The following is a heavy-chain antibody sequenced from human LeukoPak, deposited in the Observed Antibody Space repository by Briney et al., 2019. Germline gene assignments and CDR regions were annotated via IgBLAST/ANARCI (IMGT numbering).Heavy chain of an antibody. CDR2: IKHDGSEK. Sequence: GGSLRLSCAASGFTFRTYWMSWVRQAPGKGLEWVANIKHDGSEKYYVDSVKGRFTISRDNAKTSLYLQMNSLRAEDTAVYYCARDLSGVTGYTYGRGIDYWGPGTLVSVSS. V-gene: IGHV3-7*01. D-gene: IGHD5-18*01. CDR3: ARDLSGVTGYTYGRGIDY. CDR1: GFTFRTYW. J-gene: IGHJ4*02.